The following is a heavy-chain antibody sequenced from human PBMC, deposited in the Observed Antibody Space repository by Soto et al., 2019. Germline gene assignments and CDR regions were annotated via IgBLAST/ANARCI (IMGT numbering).Heavy chain of an antibody. J-gene: IGHJ5*02. D-gene: IGHD6-19*01. CDR1: GFTFSSYA. CDR2: ISGSGGST. CDR3: AKVSRYSSDWYRWLEP. Sequence: GWSLRLSCAASGFTFSSYAMSLVRQAPGKGLEWVSAISGSGGSTYYADSVKGRFTISRDNSKNTLYLQMNSLRAEDTAVYYCAKVSRYSSDWYRWLEPWGQGTPVTVSS. V-gene: IGHV3-23*01.